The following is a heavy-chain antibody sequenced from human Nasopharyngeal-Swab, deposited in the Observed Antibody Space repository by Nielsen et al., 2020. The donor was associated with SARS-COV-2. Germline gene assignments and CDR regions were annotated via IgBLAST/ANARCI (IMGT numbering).Heavy chain of an antibody. J-gene: IGHJ4*02. CDR1: GFTFSDYY. Sequence: GESLKISCAASGFTFSDYYMSWIRQAPGKGLEWLSYISSSGSTIHYADSVKGRFTISRDNAKNSLYLQMNSLRAEDTAVYYCARGLEDLGGDYWGQGTLVTVSS. CDR3: ARGLEDLGGDY. D-gene: IGHD3-10*01. V-gene: IGHV3-11*01. CDR2: ISSSGSTI.